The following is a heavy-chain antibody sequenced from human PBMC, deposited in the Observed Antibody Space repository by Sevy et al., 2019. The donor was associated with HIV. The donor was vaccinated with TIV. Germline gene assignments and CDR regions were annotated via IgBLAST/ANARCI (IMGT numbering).Heavy chain of an antibody. D-gene: IGHD3-22*01. J-gene: IGHJ4*02. CDR3: AKRYTGSTGYYNFDY. Sequence: GGSLRLSCAASGFTFSTYAMAWVRQAPGKGLEWVSSISGTGANTYYADSVKGRFTISGDNSKNTLYMQMNSLRGEDTAVYYCAKRYTGSTGYYNFDYWGQGTLVTVSS. CDR1: GFTFSTYA. CDR2: ISGTGANT. V-gene: IGHV3-23*01.